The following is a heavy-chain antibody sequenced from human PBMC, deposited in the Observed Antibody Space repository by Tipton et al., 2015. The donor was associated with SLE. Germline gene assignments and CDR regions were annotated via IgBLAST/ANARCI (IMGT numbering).Heavy chain of an antibody. V-gene: IGHV1-2*06. CDR3: ARVGGGYNFFFDC. J-gene: IGHJ4*02. D-gene: IGHD5-24*01. Sequence: QSGAEVKKPGASVKVSCKASGYSFTDYFIHWVRQAPGQGLEWMGRINPRTGDTNYAQKFQGRVAMTRDTSITTVYMDVSRLRSDDTAVYCWARVGGGYNFFFDCWGQGALVTVSS. CDR2: INPRTGDT. CDR1: GYSFTDYF.